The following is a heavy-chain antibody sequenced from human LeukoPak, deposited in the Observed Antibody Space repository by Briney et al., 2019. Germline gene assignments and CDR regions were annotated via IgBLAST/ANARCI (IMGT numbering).Heavy chain of an antibody. V-gene: IGHV1-24*01. CDR2: FDPEDGET. D-gene: IGHD2-15*01. CDR1: GYTLTELS. CDR3: ATGKIRVDYMDV. J-gene: IGHJ6*03. Sequence: ASVKVSCKVSGYTLTELSMHWVRQAPGKGLEWMGGFDPEDGETIYAQKFQGRVTMTEDTSTDTAYMELSSLRSEDTAVYYCATGKIRVDYMDVWGKGTTVTVSS.